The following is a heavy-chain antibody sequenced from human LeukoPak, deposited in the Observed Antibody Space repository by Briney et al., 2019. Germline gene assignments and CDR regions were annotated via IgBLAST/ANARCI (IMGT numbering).Heavy chain of an antibody. CDR3: TKAVGGGRDAYDI. J-gene: IGHJ3*02. Sequence: HPGGSLRLSCVASGFTFGRHAMNWVRQAPGKGLEWVSSIFDSGAPTYYTDSVKGRFTISRDNSQNTIYLQMESLRAEDPAVYYCTKAVGGGRDAYDIWGQGTMVTVSS. V-gene: IGHV3-23*01. CDR1: GFTFGRHA. CDR2: IFDSGAPT. D-gene: IGHD3-16*01.